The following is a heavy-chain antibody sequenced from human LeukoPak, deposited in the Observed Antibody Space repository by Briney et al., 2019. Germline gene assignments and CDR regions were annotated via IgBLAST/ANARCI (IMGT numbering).Heavy chain of an antibody. V-gene: IGHV3-23*01. CDR2: ISGSGGST. Sequence: GGSLRLSCAASGFTFSSYGMSWVRQAPGKGLEWVSAISGSGGSTYYADSVKGRFTISRDNSKNTLYLQMNSLRAEDTAVYYCARGAPNYDILTGPPYYYYYYMDVWGKGTTVTISS. CDR1: GFTFSSYG. J-gene: IGHJ6*03. CDR3: ARGAPNYDILTGPPYYYYYYMDV. D-gene: IGHD3-9*01.